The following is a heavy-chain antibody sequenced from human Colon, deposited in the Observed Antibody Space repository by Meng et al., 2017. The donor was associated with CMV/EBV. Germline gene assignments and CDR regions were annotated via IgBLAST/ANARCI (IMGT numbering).Heavy chain of an antibody. D-gene: IGHD2-2*01. J-gene: IGHJ6*02. V-gene: IGHV3-30*02. Sequence: GESLKISCVASGFIFSDYGMHWVRQAPGKGLEWVAYIHFDGRKISYAESLKGRFTITRDNSKSKVCLQMTSLRRDDKAVYYCARDIFCSSISCYGYYGMDVWGQGTTVTVSS. CDR3: ARDIFCSSISCYGYYGMDV. CDR2: IHFDGRKI. CDR1: GFIFSDYG.